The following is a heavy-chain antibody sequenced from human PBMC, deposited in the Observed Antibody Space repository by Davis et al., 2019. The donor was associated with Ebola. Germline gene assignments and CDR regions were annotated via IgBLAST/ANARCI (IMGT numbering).Heavy chain of an antibody. CDR2: INSDGSST. D-gene: IGHD2-21*01. CDR1: GFTFSSYW. V-gene: IGHV3-74*01. J-gene: IGHJ5*02. Sequence: GESLKISCAASGFTFSSYWMHWVRQAPGKGLVWVSRINSDGSSTSYADSVKGRFTISRDNSKNTLYLQMNSLRAEDTAVYYCAKDGFKVFPLGWFDPWGQGTLVTVSS. CDR3: AKDGFKVFPLGWFDP.